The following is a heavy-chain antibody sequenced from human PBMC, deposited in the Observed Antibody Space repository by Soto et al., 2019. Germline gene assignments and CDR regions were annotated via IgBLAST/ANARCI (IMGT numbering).Heavy chain of an antibody. CDR2: IIPIFGTA. CDR1: GGTFSSYA. CDR3: ARALRPSPVRGVIITEDYYYGMDV. J-gene: IGHJ6*02. D-gene: IGHD3-10*01. V-gene: IGHV1-69*13. Sequence: SVKVSCKASGGTFSSYAISWVRQAPGQGLEWMGGIIPIFGTANYAQKFQGRVTIAADESTSTAYMELSSLRSEDTAVYYCARALRPSPVRGVIITEDYYYGMDVWGQGTTVTVSS.